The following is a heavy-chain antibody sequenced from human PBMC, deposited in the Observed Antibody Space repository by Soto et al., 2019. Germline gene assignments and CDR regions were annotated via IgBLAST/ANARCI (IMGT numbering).Heavy chain of an antibody. D-gene: IGHD6-6*01. CDR3: AFSNHIAARPAVAYFDY. V-gene: IGHV4-39*01. CDR2: IYYSGST. CDR1: GGSISSSSYY. J-gene: IGHJ4*02. Sequence: SETLSLTCTVSGGSISSSSYYWGWIRQPPGKGLEWIGSIYYSGSTYYNPSLKSRVTISVDTSKNQFSLKLSSVTAADTAVYYCAFSNHIAARPAVAYFDYWGQGTLVTVSS.